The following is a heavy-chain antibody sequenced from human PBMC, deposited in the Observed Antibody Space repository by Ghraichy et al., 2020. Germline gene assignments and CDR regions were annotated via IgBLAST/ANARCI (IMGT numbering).Heavy chain of an antibody. Sequence: ASVKVSCKASGYTFTSYDINWVRQATGQGLEWMGWMNPNSGNTGYAQKFQGRVTMTRNTSISTAYMELSSLRSEDTAVYYCARGVRLGELWLLWYDYWGQGTLVTVSS. CDR2: MNPNSGNT. D-gene: IGHD3-16*02. V-gene: IGHV1-8*01. J-gene: IGHJ4*02. CDR1: GYTFTSYD. CDR3: ARGVRLGELWLLWYDY.